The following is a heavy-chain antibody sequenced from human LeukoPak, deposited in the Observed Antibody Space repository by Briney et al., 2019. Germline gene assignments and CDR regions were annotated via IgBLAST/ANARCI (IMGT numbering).Heavy chain of an antibody. Sequence: SETLSLTCTVSGGSISSYYWSWIRQPAGKGLEWIGRIHIRGSTNYNPSLKSRVTMSVDTSKNQFSLKLSSVTAADTAVYYCARDTYVYGSGNYRLDYWGQGTLVTVSS. D-gene: IGHD3-10*01. J-gene: IGHJ4*02. CDR1: GGSISSYY. CDR3: ARDTYVYGSGNYRLDY. CDR2: IHIRGST. V-gene: IGHV4-4*07.